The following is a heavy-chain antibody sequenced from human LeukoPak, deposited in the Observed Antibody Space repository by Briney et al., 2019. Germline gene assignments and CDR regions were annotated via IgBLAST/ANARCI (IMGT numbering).Heavy chain of an antibody. V-gene: IGHV3-30*01. Sequence: RGSLRLSCAASGFTFSSYAMHWVRQAPGKGLEWVAVISYDGSNKYYADSVKGRFTISRDNSKNTLYLQMNSLRAEDTAVYYCAREKNSSSRRRRYFDYWGQGTLVTVSS. CDR2: ISYDGSNK. CDR3: AREKNSSSRRRRYFDY. J-gene: IGHJ4*02. CDR1: GFTFSSYA. D-gene: IGHD6-6*01.